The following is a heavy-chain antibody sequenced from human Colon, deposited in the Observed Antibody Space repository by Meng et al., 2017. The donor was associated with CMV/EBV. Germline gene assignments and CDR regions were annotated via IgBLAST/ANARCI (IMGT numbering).Heavy chain of an antibody. CDR2: IYDSGST. V-gene: IGHV4-59*01. J-gene: IGHJ6*02. CDR3: AREGRRGTESPPYYHYYGMDV. D-gene: IGHD2-15*01. CDR1: GGSINSYY. Sequence: GSLRLSCTVSGGSINSYYWSWIRQSPGTGLEWIGFIYDSGSTNYNPSLNSRVTISLDSDKNQFSLKLTSVTAADTAVYYCAREGRRGTESPPYYHYYGMDVWGQGTTVTVSS.